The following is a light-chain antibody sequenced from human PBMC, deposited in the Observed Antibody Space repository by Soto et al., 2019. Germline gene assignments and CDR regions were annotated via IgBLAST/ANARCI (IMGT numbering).Light chain of an antibody. CDR2: AAS. V-gene: IGKV1-27*01. Sequence: IQMTHSPSSLSASVLYRVTISCLASQDIGNFLAWYQQKPGKVPKLPIYAASTLQSGVPSRFSGSGSGTDFTLTISSLQPEDVATYYCQKCKVAPFTFGGGTKVDIK. CDR1: QDIGNF. CDR3: QKCKVAPFT. J-gene: IGKJ4*01.